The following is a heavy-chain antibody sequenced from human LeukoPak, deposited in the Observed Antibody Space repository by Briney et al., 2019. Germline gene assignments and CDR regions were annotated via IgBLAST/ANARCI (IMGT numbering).Heavy chain of an antibody. CDR1: GFTFSSYS. J-gene: IGHJ6*02. V-gene: IGHV3-21*01. Sequence: GGSLRLSCAASGFTFSSYSMNWVRQAPGKGLEWVSSISSSSSYIYYADSVKGRFTISRDNAKNSLYLQMNSLRAEDTAVYYCARDSIWPRGNYYYGMDVWGQGTTVTVSS. CDR2: ISSSSSYI. CDR3: ARDSIWPRGNYYYGMDV. D-gene: IGHD3-3*01.